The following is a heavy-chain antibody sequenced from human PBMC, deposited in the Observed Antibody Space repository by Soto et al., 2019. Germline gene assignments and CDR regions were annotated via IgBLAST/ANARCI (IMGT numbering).Heavy chain of an antibody. CDR1: GDSIRSGAYS. Sequence: QVQLQQSGSGLVKPSQTLSLTCAVSGDSIRSGAYSWTWIRQPPGKGLEWIGSIDHSGSTYYNPSLKTRVTILVDRSKNQFSLSLISLTAADTAVYYCARAVPAAPPPHHYYYIMDVWGQGTTVTVSS. CDR3: ARAVPAAPPPHHYYYIMDV. CDR2: IDHSGST. J-gene: IGHJ6*02. D-gene: IGHD2-2*01. V-gene: IGHV4-30-2*01.